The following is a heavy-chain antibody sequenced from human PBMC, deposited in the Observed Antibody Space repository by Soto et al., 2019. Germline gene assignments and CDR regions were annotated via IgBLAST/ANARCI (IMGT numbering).Heavy chain of an antibody. D-gene: IGHD2-15*01. Sequence: GGSLRLSCAASGFTFSSYAMSWVRQAPGKGLEWVSAISGSGGSTYYADSVKGRFTISRDNSKNTLYLQMNSLRAEDTAVYYCEKVGPCSGASCFPYYFDYWGQGTLVTVSS. CDR3: EKVGPCSGASCFPYYFDY. CDR2: ISGSGGST. CDR1: GFTFSSYA. V-gene: IGHV3-23*01. J-gene: IGHJ4*02.